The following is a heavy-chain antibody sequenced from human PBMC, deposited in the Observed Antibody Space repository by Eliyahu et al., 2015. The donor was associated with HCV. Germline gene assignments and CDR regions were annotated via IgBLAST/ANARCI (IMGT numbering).Heavy chain of an antibody. CDR2: ITPVFGTT. CDR3: GRDDIVPLYGLDV. CDR1: RGTFSXSA. V-gene: IGHV1-69*01. J-gene: IGHJ6*02. D-gene: IGHD5-12*01. Sequence: KKPGLSVKVSCKASRGTFSXSAIYWVRQAPGQGLEWMGGITPVFGTTTYAQKFQGRVTISADESTGTIYMEVNSLKFEDTAVYFCGRDDIVPLYGLDVWGQGTTVTVSS.